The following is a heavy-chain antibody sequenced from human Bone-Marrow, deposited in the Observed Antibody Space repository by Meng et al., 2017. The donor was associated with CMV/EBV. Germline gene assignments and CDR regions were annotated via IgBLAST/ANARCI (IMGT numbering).Heavy chain of an antibody. J-gene: IGHJ4*02. CDR3: ASSGLYCSSTSCYEGIGDYFDY. CDR1: GFTFSSYW. D-gene: IGHD2-2*01. Sequence: GESLKISCAASGFTFSSYWMHWVRQAPGKGLVWVSRINSDGRSTSYADSVKGRFTISRENAKNTLYLQMNSLRAEDTAVYYCASSGLYCSSTSCYEGIGDYFDYWGQGTLVTVSS. CDR2: INSDGRST. V-gene: IGHV3-74*01.